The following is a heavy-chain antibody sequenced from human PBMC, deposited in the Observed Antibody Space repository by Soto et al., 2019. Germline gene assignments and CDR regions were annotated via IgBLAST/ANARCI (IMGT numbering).Heavy chain of an antibody. CDR2: INAGNGNT. D-gene: IGHD3-3*01. CDR1: GYTFTSYA. V-gene: IGHV1-3*01. CDR3: ARVGVFGRVYLGVMDWFAP. J-gene: IGHJ5*02. Sequence: ASVKVSCKASGYTFTSYAMHLVRQAPGQRLEWMGWINAGNGNTKYSQKFQGRVTITRDTSASTAYMELSSLRSEDTAVYYCARVGVFGRVYLGVMDWFAPWGQGTLVTVSS.